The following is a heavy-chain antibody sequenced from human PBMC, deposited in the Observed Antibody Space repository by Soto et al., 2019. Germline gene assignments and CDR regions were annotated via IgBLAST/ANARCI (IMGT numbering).Heavy chain of an antibody. V-gene: IGHV1-69*12. CDR1: GGTFSSYA. Sequence: QVQLVQSGAEVKKPGSSVKVSCKASGGTFSSYAISWVRQAPGPGLEWMGGIIPIFGTANYAQKFQGRVTLTADESTSTAYMELSSLRSEDTAVYYCARCGVPTVTPGRGAGAFDIWGQGTMVTVSS. D-gene: IGHD4-17*01. J-gene: IGHJ3*02. CDR2: IIPIFGTA. CDR3: ARCGVPTVTPGRGAGAFDI.